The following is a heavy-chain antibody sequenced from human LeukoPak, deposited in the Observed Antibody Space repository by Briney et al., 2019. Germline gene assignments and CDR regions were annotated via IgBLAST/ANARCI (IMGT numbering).Heavy chain of an antibody. CDR3: ARSVVGRGSWFDP. D-gene: IGHD1-26*01. Sequence: PGGSLGLPCAASGFTFSSHWMHWVRQAPGKGLVWVSRINSDGSSTSYADSVKGRFTFSRDNAKNTLYLQMNSLRAEDTAVYYCARSVVGRGSWFDPWGQGTLVTVSS. V-gene: IGHV3-74*01. CDR1: GFTFSSHW. CDR2: INSDGSST. J-gene: IGHJ5*02.